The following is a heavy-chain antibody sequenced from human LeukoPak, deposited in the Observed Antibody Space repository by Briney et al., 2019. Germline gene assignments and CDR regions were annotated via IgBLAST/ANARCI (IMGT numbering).Heavy chain of an antibody. CDR3: ARTCSGGSCYNYYFAS. V-gene: IGHV3-7*01. Sequence: GGSLRLSCAASGFTFSNYWMSWVRQAPGEGLEWVANIKQDGSEKYYVDSVKGRFTISRDNAKNSLYLQMNSLRDEDTAVYYCARTCSGGSCYNYYFASWGQGTLVTVSS. J-gene: IGHJ4*02. D-gene: IGHD2-15*01. CDR1: GFTFSNYW. CDR2: IKQDGSEK.